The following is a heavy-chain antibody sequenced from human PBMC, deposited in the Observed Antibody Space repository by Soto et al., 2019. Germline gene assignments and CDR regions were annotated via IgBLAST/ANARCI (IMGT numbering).Heavy chain of an antibody. CDR2: IQYNGYS. V-gene: IGHV4-59*08. CDR3: ARHGFGSLHGLVDV. CDR1: GGSITNYY. D-gene: IGHD3-10*01. Sequence: QVQLQESGPGLVKPSETLSLTCTVSGGSITNYYCSWFRQPPGKGLEWIGYIQYNGYSAYNLTLKRRVTMSMDTPNTQFSLMLESVTATDTAVYYCARHGFGSLHGLVDVWGQGTTVIVSS. J-gene: IGHJ6*02.